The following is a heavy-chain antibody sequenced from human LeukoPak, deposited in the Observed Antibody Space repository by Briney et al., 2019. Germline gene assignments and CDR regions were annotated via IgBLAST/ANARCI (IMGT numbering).Heavy chain of an antibody. V-gene: IGHV3-74*01. CDR3: ARALGSPLDY. Sequence: GGSLRLSCAASGFTFSTSWMHWVRQAPGKGLVWVSRINDDGSTTTYADSVKGRFTISRDNAKNTLYLQMSSLRAEETAVYYCARALGSPLDYWGGGTVVTVSS. CDR1: GFTFSTSW. D-gene: IGHD1-26*01. J-gene: IGHJ4*02. CDR2: INDDGSTT.